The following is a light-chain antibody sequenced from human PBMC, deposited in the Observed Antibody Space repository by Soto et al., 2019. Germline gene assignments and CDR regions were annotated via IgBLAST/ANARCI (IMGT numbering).Light chain of an antibody. V-gene: IGKV1-5*01. Sequence: DIQMTQSPSTLSGSVGDRVTITCRASQTISSWLAWYQQKPGKAPKLLIYDASSLESGVPSRFSGSGSGTAFTLTISSLQPEDFATYYCQQTYSTPPITFGQGTRLEIK. CDR1: QTISSW. CDR3: QQTYSTPPIT. J-gene: IGKJ5*01. CDR2: DAS.